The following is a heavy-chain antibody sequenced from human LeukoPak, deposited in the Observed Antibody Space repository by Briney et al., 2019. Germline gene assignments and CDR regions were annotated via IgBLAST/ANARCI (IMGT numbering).Heavy chain of an antibody. CDR3: ARGRGKEAWFDP. CDR1: GGSISSSYYY. CDR2: IYYSGST. J-gene: IGHJ5*02. Sequence: PSETLSLTCTVPGGSISSSYYYWGWIRQPPGKGLEWIGSIYYSGSTYYNPSLKSRVTISVDTSKNQFSLKLSSVTAADTAVYYCARGRGKEAWFDPWGQGTLVTVSS. D-gene: IGHD3-16*01. V-gene: IGHV4-39*07.